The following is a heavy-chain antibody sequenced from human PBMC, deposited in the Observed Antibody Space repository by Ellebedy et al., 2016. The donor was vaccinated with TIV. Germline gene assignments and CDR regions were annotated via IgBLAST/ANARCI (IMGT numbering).Heavy chain of an antibody. V-gene: IGHV5-51*01. CDR3: AGGSGWRLDY. D-gene: IGHD6-19*01. J-gene: IGHJ4*02. CDR1: GYSFTINW. CDR2: IYPGDSDT. Sequence: GESLKISCKGSGYSFTINWIGWVRQMPGKGLELMGTIYPGDSDTRYSPSFQGQVTISADKSISTVYLQWSSLKASDTAMYYCAGGSGWRLDYWGQGTLVTVSS.